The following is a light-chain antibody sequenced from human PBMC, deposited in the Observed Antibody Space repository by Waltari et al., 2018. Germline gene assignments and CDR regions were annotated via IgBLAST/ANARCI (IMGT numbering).Light chain of an antibody. CDR1: QSISSW. V-gene: IGKV1-5*03. J-gene: IGKJ1*01. Sequence: MTQSPSTLSASVGDRVTITCRASQSISSWLAWYQQKPGKAHKLLIYKASTLGRGIPSRFSGSGSGTEFTLTISSLQPDDFATYYCQQYNTNSPWTFGQGTKVEIK. CDR2: KAS. CDR3: QQYNTNSPWT.